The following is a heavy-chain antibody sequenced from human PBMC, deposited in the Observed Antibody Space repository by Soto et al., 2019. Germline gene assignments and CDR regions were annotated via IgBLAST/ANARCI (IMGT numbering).Heavy chain of an antibody. D-gene: IGHD5-18*01. V-gene: IGHV4-4*07. CDR3: ARVSRTAMVYYFDY. J-gene: IGHJ4*02. CDR1: GDSISSYY. Sequence: PSETLSLTCTVSGDSISSYYWSWIRQPAGQGLEWIGRIYSSGTTNYNPSLKSRVTMSVDTSKDRFSLKLTSVTAADTAVYYCARVSRTAMVYYFDYWGQGTLVTVPS. CDR2: IYSSGTT.